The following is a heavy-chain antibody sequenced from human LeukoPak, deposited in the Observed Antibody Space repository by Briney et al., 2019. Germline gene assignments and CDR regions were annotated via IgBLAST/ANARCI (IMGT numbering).Heavy chain of an antibody. Sequence: SETLSLTCTVSGGSVSSGSYYWSWIRQPPGKGLEWIGYIYYSGSTNHNPSLKSRVTISVDTSKNQFSLKLSSVTAADTAVYYCARAGTSILGIDYWGQGTLVTVSS. V-gene: IGHV4-61*01. CDR1: GGSVSSGSYY. CDR3: ARAGTSILGIDY. J-gene: IGHJ4*02. CDR2: IYYSGST. D-gene: IGHD2-2*01.